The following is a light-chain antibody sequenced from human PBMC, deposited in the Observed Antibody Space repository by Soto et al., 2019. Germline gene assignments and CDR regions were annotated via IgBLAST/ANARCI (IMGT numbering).Light chain of an antibody. J-gene: IGKJ1*01. V-gene: IGKV1-39*01. Sequence: DIQMTQSPSSLSASVGDIITITFRASQSISRYLNWYQHKPGKAPKLLINAASSLERGVPSRFSGGGSGTDFTLNISSLQPDDFATYYCQQNYRATPWTFGQGTKVDI. CDR2: AAS. CDR3: QQNYRATPWT. CDR1: QSISRY.